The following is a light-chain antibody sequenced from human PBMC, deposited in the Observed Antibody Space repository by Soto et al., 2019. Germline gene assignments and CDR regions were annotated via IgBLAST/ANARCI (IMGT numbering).Light chain of an antibody. CDR1: RIISTY. Sequence: MPMTQSPSSLSASAGDIATISCRASRIISTYLNWYREKPGKAPRLLIYAASRLQSGVPSRFSGGGSGTDVTLPISSLQDEEFATYYCHQSFTTSHVAFGQGTKVDIK. CDR3: HQSFTTSHVA. V-gene: IGKV1-39*01. CDR2: AAS. J-gene: IGKJ1*01.